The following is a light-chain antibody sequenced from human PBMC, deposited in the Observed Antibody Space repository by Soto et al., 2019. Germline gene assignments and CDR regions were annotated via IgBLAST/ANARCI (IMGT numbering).Light chain of an antibody. V-gene: IGLV4-69*01. CDR2: LNSDGSH. Sequence: QSVLTQSPSASASLGASVKLTCTLSRGHSSNAIAWHQQQPEKGPRYLMKLNSDGSHSKGDGIPDRFSGSSSGAERYLTISSLQSEDEADYYCQTWGTGIVVFGGGTKVTVL. CDR3: QTWGTGIVV. J-gene: IGLJ2*01. CDR1: RGHSSNA.